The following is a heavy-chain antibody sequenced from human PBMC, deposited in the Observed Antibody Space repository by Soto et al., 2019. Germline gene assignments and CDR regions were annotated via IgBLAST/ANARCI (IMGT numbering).Heavy chain of an antibody. D-gene: IGHD3-10*01. CDR1: GYTFTSYG. J-gene: IGHJ6*02. CDR3: ARESPPTGDYYYGMDV. CDR2: ISAYNGNT. Sequence: GASVKVSCKASGYTFTSYGISWVRQAPGQGLEWMGWISAYNGNTNYAQKLQGRVTMTTDTSTSTAYMELRSLRSDDTAVYYCARESPPTGDYYYGMDVWGQGTTDTVS. V-gene: IGHV1-18*04.